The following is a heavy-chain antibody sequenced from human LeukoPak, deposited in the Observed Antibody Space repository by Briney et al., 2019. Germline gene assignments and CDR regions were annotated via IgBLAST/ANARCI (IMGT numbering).Heavy chain of an antibody. J-gene: IGHJ4*01. Sequence: GGSLRLSCAASGFTFSSYGMHWVRQAPGKGLEWVAFIRDDGSNKYFADSVKGRFTISRDNSKNTLSLQMNSLRAEDTAVYYCAKDEKSGNFYFDYWGHGTLVTVSS. CDR1: GFTFSSYG. CDR2: IRDDGSNK. D-gene: IGHD1-26*01. V-gene: IGHV3-30*02. CDR3: AKDEKSGNFYFDY.